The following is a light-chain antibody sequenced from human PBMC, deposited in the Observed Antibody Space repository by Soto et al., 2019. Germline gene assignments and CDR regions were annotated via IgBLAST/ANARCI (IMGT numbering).Light chain of an antibody. CDR1: QSVGSY. Sequence: EIVLTQSPATLSLSPGDRATLSCRASQSVGSYLAWYQQKPGQAPRLLIYDASNRATGIPARFSGSGSGTDFTLTISSLEPEDFAVYYCQQRSNLWLTFGGGTKVEI. V-gene: IGKV3-11*01. J-gene: IGKJ4*01. CDR3: QQRSNLWLT. CDR2: DAS.